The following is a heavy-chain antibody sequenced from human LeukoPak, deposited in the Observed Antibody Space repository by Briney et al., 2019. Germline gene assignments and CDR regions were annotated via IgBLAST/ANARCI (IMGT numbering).Heavy chain of an antibody. Sequence: GGSLRLSCAASGFTFSSYGMHWVRQAPGKGLEWVAVISYDGSNKYYADSVKGRFTISRDNSKNTLYLQMNSLRAEDTAVYYCAKRGPGGHYFDYWGQGTLVTVSS. V-gene: IGHV3-30*18. CDR3: AKRGPGGHYFDY. J-gene: IGHJ4*02. CDR1: GFTFSSYG. CDR2: ISYDGSNK. D-gene: IGHD1-14*01.